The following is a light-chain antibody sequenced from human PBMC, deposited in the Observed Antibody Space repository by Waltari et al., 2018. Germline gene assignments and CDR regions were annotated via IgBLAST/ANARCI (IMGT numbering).Light chain of an antibody. J-gene: IGKJ1*01. V-gene: IGKV3-20*01. CDR2: GAS. Sequence: EIVLTQSPGTLSLSQGERATLSCRASQSVGRSLAWYQQKPGQAPRLLIYGASNRATGIPDRFSGSGFATDFSLTISRLEPEDFAVYYCQKYESLPATFGQGTKVEIK. CDR3: QKYESLPAT. CDR1: QSVGRS.